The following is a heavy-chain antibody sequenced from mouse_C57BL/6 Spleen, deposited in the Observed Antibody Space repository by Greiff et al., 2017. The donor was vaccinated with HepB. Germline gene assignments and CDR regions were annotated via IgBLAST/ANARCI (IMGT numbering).Heavy chain of an antibody. V-gene: IGHV1-82*01. CDR3: ARGGYGSSYENAMDY. J-gene: IGHJ4*01. CDR2: IYPGDGDT. CDR1: GYAFSSSW. Sequence: VQLQESGPELVKPGASVKISCKASGYAFSSSWMNWVKQRPGKGLEWIGRIYPGDGDTNYNGKFKGKATLTADKSSSTAYMQLSSLTSEDSAVYFCARGGYGSSYENAMDYWGQGTSVTVSS. D-gene: IGHD1-1*01.